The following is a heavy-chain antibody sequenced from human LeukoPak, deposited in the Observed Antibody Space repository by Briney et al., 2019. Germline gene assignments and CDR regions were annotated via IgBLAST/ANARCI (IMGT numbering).Heavy chain of an antibody. CDR3: ARDGDLGHFDY. CDR1: GGSISSNNYY. J-gene: IGHJ4*02. D-gene: IGHD7-27*01. V-gene: IGHV4-61*01. Sequence: PSETLSLTCTVSGGSISSNNYYWGWIRQPPGKGLEWIGYIYYSGSTNYNPSLKSRVTISVDTSKNQFSLKLSSVTAADTAVYYCARDGDLGHFDYWGQGTLVTVSS. CDR2: IYYSGST.